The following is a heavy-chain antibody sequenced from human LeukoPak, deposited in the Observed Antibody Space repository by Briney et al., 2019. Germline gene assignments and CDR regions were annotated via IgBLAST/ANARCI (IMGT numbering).Heavy chain of an antibody. D-gene: IGHD4-23*01. CDR1: GFTFSTYW. CDR3: VRDGGNYWFDP. J-gene: IGHJ5*02. Sequence: GESLTLSCTASGFTFSTYWMHWVRQAPGKLLVWVSRISSDGTNTGYAGSVKGRFTISSDTAKNTVYLQMNSLRAEATAVYYCVRDGGNYWFDPWGQGTLVTVSS. CDR2: ISSDGTNT. V-gene: IGHV3-74*01.